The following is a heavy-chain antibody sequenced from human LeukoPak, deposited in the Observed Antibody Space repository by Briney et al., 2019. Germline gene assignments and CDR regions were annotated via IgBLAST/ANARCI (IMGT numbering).Heavy chain of an antibody. J-gene: IGHJ6*02. CDR2: ISAYNGNT. CDR3: ARAEDPALVNVGDYYYYGMDA. CDR1: GYTFSNFG. V-gene: IGHV1-18*01. Sequence: ASVKVSCKASGYTFSNFGITWVRQAPGQGLECMGWISAYNGNTKYTQIFQGRVTMTTDASTSTAYMELRSLRSDDTAVYYCARAEDPALVNVGDYYYYGMDAWGQGTTVTVSS. D-gene: IGHD5-18*01.